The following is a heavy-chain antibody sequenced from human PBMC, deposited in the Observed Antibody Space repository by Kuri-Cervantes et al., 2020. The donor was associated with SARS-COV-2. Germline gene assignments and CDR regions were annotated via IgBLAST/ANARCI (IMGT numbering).Heavy chain of an antibody. J-gene: IGHJ4*02. CDR1: GGTFSSYA. CDR2: MNTNSGNT. Sequence: ASVKVSCKASGGTFSSYAISWVRQATGQGLEWMGWMNTNSGNTGYAQKFQGRVTMTRNTSISTAYMELSSLRSEDTAVYYCARDLRLGKSLDYWGQGTLVTVSS. CDR3: ARDLRLGKSLDY. D-gene: IGHD7-27*01. V-gene: IGHV1-8*02.